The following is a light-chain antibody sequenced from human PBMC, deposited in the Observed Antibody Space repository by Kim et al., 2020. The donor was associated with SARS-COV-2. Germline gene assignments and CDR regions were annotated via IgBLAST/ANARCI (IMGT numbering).Light chain of an antibody. CDR1: SSDVAAYNS. CDR2: DVS. Sequence: QSVLTQPASMSGSPGQSITISCTGVSSDVAAYNSVSWYQQHPGKAPKLMIYDVSNRPSGVSNRFSGSKSGNTASLTISGLQADDEADYYCSSYTTSSTWVFGLGTQLTVL. J-gene: IGLJ3*02. CDR3: SSYTTSSTWV. V-gene: IGLV2-14*03.